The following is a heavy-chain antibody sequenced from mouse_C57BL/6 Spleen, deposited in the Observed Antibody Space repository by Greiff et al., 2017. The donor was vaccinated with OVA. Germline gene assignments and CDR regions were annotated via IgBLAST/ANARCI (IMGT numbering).Heavy chain of an antibody. Sequence: ESGPGLVKPSQSLSLTCSVTGYSITSGYYWNWIRRFPGNKLEWMGYISYDGSNNYNPSLKNRISITRDTSKNQFFLKLNSVTTEDTATYYCARDLFDYWGQGTTLTVSS. CDR3: ARDLFDY. V-gene: IGHV3-6*01. CDR2: ISYDGSN. J-gene: IGHJ2*01. CDR1: GYSITSGYY.